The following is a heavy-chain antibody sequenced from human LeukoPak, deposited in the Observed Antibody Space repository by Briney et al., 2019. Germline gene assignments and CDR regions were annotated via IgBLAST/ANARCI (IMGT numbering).Heavy chain of an antibody. J-gene: IGHJ4*02. CDR1: GFTLSSYA. CDR3: AKDKNTGRSASDY. CDR2: ISGSGGST. V-gene: IGHV3-23*01. Sequence: GGSLRLSCAASGFTLSSYAMSWVRQAPGKGLEWVSAISGSGGSTYYADSVKGRFTISRDSSQNTLYLQMNSLRAEDTAVYYCAKDKNTGRSASDYWGQGILVTVSS. D-gene: IGHD1-1*01.